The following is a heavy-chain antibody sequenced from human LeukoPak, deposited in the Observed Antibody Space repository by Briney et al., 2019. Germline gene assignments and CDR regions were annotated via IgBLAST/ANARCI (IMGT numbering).Heavy chain of an antibody. CDR2: ISYDGSNK. CDR3: ARPYSSSWYLDY. D-gene: IGHD6-13*01. V-gene: IGHV3-30*04. CDR1: GFPFGRYA. Sequence: PGRPLRLSWAASGFPFGRYAMDGGRRAPGKGRGRGEVISYDGSNKYYADSVKSRFTISRDNSKHTLYLQMNSLRAEDTAVYYCARPYSSSWYLDYWGQGTLVTVSS. J-gene: IGHJ4*02.